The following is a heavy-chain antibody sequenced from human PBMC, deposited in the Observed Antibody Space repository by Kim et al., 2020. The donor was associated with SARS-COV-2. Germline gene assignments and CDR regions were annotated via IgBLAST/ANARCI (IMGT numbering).Heavy chain of an antibody. CDR2: T. J-gene: IGHJ4*02. CDR3: AREQQHTSGDY. Sequence: TNYAQKLQGRVTMTTDTTTSTAYMELRSLRSDDTAVYYCAREQQHTSGDYWGQGTLVTVSS. V-gene: IGHV1-18*01. D-gene: IGHD6-13*01.